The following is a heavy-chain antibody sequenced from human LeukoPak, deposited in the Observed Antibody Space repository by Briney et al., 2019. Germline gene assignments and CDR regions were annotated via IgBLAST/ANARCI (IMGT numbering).Heavy chain of an antibody. CDR1: GDSISSSSYY. D-gene: IGHD2-2*01. CDR3: ARVPGGYCSSTSCYGDYYYYGMDV. Sequence: SETLSLTCTVSGDSISSSSYYWGWIRQPPGKGLEWIGSIYYSGGTHYNPSLKSRVTISVDTSKNQFSLKLSSVTAADTAVYYCARVPGGYCSSTSCYGDYYYYGMDVWGQGTTVTVSS. V-gene: IGHV4-39*07. J-gene: IGHJ6*02. CDR2: IYYSGGT.